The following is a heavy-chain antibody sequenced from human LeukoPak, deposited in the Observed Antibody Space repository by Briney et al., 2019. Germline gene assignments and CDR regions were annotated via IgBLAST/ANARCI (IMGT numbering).Heavy chain of an antibody. J-gene: IGHJ4*02. D-gene: IGHD4-23*01. Sequence: GGSLRLSCAASGFTFDDYAMHWVRQAPGKGLEWVSGISWNSGSIGYADSVKGRFTISRDNAKNSLYLQMNSLRAEDTALYYCAKDRYLLVTPGGYFDYWGQGTLVTVSS. CDR2: ISWNSGSI. V-gene: IGHV3-9*01. CDR1: GFTFDDYA. CDR3: AKDRYLLVTPGGYFDY.